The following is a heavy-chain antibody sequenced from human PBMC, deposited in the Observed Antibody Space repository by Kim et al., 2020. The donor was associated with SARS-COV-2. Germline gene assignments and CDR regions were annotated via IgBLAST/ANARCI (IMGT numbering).Heavy chain of an antibody. V-gene: IGHV3-7*01. Sequence: GGSLRLSCAASGFTFSSYWMSWVRQAPGKGLEWVANIKQDGSEKYYVDSVKGRFTISRDNAKNSLYLQMNSLRAEDTAVYYCARGGAGRITMVRGVIWGYWGQGTLVTVSS. J-gene: IGHJ4*02. CDR1: GFTFSSYW. CDR2: IKQDGSEK. CDR3: ARGGAGRITMVRGVIWGY. D-gene: IGHD3-10*01.